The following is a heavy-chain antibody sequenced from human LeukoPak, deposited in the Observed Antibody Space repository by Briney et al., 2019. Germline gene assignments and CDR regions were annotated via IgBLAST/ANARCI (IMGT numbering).Heavy chain of an antibody. D-gene: IGHD3-22*01. CDR3: AKVYDTSGYYFFFDY. CDR1: GFTFSTYT. V-gene: IGHV3-23*01. J-gene: IGHJ4*02. CDR2: IRVRSDST. Sequence: EGSLRLSCAASGFTFSTYTMNWVRQAPGKGLEWVSSIRVRSDSTHYADSVQGRFTISRDDSKNTLYLQMNSLRAEDTAVYYCAKVYDTSGYYFFFDYWGQGTLVTVSS.